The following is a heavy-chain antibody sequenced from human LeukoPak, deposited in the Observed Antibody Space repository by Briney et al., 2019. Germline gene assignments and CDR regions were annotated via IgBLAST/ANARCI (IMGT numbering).Heavy chain of an antibody. V-gene: IGHV1-18*01. J-gene: IGHJ5*02. CDR1: GYTFTSYG. CDR3: ARASSGVSKNWFDP. CDR2: ISAYNGNT. D-gene: IGHD5/OR15-5a*01. Sequence: GASVKVSCKASGYTFTSYGISWVRQAPGQGLEWMGWISAYNGNTNYAQKLQGRVTMTTDTSTSTAYMELRSLRSDDTAVYYCARASSGVSKNWFDPWGQGTLVTVSS.